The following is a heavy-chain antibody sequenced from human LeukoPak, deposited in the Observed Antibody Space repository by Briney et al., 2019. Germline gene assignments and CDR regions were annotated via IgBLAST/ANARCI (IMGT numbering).Heavy chain of an antibody. CDR1: GGSISSTNW. V-gene: IGHV4-4*02. J-gene: IGHJ6*02. CDR2: IYPSGST. Sequence: SETLSLTCAVSGGSISSTNWWTWARQPPGKGLEWIGEIYPSGSTNYNPSLKSRVAISIDKSRNQFSLNLVSVTTADTAVYYCARLWGYNGYAPYSLDVWGQGTTVTVSS. CDR3: ARLWGYNGYAPYSLDV. D-gene: IGHD5-12*01.